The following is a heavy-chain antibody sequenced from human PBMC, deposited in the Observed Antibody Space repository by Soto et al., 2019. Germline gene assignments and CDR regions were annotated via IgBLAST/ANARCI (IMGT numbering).Heavy chain of an antibody. D-gene: IGHD6-6*01. CDR2: ISSSSSTI. J-gene: IGHJ4*02. CDR1: GFTFSSYS. Sequence: EVQLVESGGGLVQPGGSMRLSCAASGFTFSSYSMNWVRQAPGKGLEWVSYISSSSSTIYYADSVKGRFTISRDNAKNSLYLQMNSLRAEDTAVYYCGAARTADYWGQGTLVTVSS. V-gene: IGHV3-48*01. CDR3: GAARTADY.